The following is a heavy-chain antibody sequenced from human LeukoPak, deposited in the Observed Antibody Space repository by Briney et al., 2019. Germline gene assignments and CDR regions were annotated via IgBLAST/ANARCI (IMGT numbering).Heavy chain of an antibody. J-gene: IGHJ4*02. CDR3: AGDSGNSAFDY. Sequence: SETLSLTCTLSGGFIISGADYWTWIRQQPGRGLEWFAYVHYSRSTYDNPSLKSRFTISEDTSQNQFSLKRRSVTAADTAVYYCAGDSGNSAFDYWGQGTLVTVSS. CDR2: VHYSRST. CDR1: GGFIISGADY. D-gene: IGHD4-23*01. V-gene: IGHV4-31*03.